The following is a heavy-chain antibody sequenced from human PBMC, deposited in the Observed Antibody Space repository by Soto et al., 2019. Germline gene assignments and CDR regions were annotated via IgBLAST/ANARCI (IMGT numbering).Heavy chain of an antibody. CDR1: GFAFSSYD. Sequence: EVQLLESGGGLVQPWGSLRLSCAASGFAFSSYDMTWVRQAPGKGLEWVSTISKSGATPYYADSVRGRFTISRDNSKNTLHLQMNSLRAEDTALYYCAKNQWGNVFDIWGQGTMLTVSS. V-gene: IGHV3-23*01. J-gene: IGHJ3*02. D-gene: IGHD3-16*01. CDR2: ISKSGATP. CDR3: AKNQWGNVFDI.